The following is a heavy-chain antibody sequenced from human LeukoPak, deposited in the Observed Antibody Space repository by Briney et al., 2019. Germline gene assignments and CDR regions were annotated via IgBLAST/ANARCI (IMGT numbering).Heavy chain of an antibody. CDR3: ARGRYRGHGDSIYGMDV. Sequence: GASVKVSCKASGYTFTSYDINWVRQATGQGLEWMGWMNPNSGNTGYAQKFQGRVTMTRNTSISTAYMELSSLRSEDTAVYYCARGRYRGHGDSIYGMDVWGQGTTVTVSS. J-gene: IGHJ6*02. V-gene: IGHV1-8*01. D-gene: IGHD4-17*01. CDR2: MNPNSGNT. CDR1: GYTFTSYD.